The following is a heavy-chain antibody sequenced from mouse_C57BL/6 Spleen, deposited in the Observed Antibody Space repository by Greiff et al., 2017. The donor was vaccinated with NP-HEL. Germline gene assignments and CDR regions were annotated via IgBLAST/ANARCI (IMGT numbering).Heavy chain of an antibody. J-gene: IGHJ2*01. Sequence: DVMLVESGGGLVKPGGSLKLSCAASGFTFSDYGMHWVRQAPEKGLEWVAYISSGSSTIYYADTVKGRFTISRDNAKNTLFLQMTSLRSEDTAMYYCAKDGTTVVAPFDYWGQGTTLTVSS. D-gene: IGHD1-1*01. CDR1: GFTFSDYG. V-gene: IGHV5-17*01. CDR2: ISSGSSTI. CDR3: AKDGTTVVAPFDY.